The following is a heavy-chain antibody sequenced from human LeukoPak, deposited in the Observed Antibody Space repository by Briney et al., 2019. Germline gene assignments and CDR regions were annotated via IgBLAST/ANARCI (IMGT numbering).Heavy chain of an antibody. CDR2: IIPILGIA. CDR3: ARPLWFGELSSYYGMDV. D-gene: IGHD3-10*01. J-gene: IGHJ6*02. Sequence: SVKVSCKASGGTFSSYAISWVRQALGQGLGWMGRIIPILGIANYAQKFQGRVTITADKSTSTAYMELSSLRSEDTAVYYCARPLWFGELSSYYGMDVWGQGTTVTVSS. V-gene: IGHV1-69*04. CDR1: GGTFSSYA.